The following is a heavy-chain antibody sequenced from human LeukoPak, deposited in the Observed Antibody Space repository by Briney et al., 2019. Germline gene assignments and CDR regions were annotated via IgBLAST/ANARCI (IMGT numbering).Heavy chain of an antibody. J-gene: IGHJ4*02. CDR1: GFTFSSYS. D-gene: IGHD6-19*01. V-gene: IGHV3-21*01. Sequence: PGGSLRLSCAASGFTFSSYSMNWVRQAPGKGLEWVSSISSSSSYMYYADSVKGRFTISRDNAKNSLYLQMNSQRAEDTAVYYCASRSGWYGVSEDYWGQGTLVTVSS. CDR2: ISSSSSYM. CDR3: ASRSGWYGVSEDY.